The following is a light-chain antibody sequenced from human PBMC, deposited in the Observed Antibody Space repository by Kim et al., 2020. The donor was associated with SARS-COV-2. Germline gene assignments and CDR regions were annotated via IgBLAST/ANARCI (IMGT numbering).Light chain of an antibody. Sequence: PGRSPTIPCTGTSSDVGSYNYGSGYQKHPGKDPKRMIYDVSKRPSGVPDRFSGSKSGNTASLTISGLQAEDEADYYCCSYAGSYVFGGGTQLTVL. CDR2: DVS. V-gene: IGLV2-11*01. J-gene: IGLJ3*02. CDR3: CSYAGSYV. CDR1: SSDVGSYNY.